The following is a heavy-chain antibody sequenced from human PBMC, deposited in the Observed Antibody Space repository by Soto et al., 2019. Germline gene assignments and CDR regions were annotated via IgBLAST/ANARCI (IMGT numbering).Heavy chain of an antibody. J-gene: IGHJ5*02. CDR2: INHGGST. CDR3: ARDLGIASFDP. CDR1: DGSFSGYY. V-gene: IGHV4-34*01. D-gene: IGHD6-13*01. Sequence: SETLSLTCAVYDGSFSGYYWSWIRQPPGKGLEWIGEINHGGSTNYNPSLKNRVTISVDTSKNQFSLKLSSVTAADTAVYYCARDLGIASFDPWGQGTLVTVSS.